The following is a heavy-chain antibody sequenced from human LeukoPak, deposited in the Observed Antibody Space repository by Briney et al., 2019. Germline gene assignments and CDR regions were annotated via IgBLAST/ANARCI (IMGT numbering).Heavy chain of an antibody. V-gene: IGHV1-18*01. Sequence: ASVKVSCKASGYTFTSYGISWVRQAPGQGLEWMGWISAYNGNTNYAQKLQGRVTMTTDTSTSTAYMELRSLRSDDTAVYYCARVRAHFGVVNPGFDYWGQGTLVTVSS. J-gene: IGHJ4*02. D-gene: IGHD3-3*01. CDR3: ARVRAHFGVVNPGFDY. CDR1: GYTFTSYG. CDR2: ISAYNGNT.